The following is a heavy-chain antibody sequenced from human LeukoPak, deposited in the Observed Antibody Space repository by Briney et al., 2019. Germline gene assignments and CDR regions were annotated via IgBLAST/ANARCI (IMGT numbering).Heavy chain of an antibody. CDR1: GYSFSSYW. J-gene: IGHJ4*02. CDR2: IYPGDSDT. V-gene: IGHV5-51*01. Sequence: GESLKISCKTSGYSFSSYWIGWVRQMPGKGLEWMGIIYPGDSDTRYSPSFQGQVTISADKSISTAYLQWSSLKASDTSMYYCARHSASSNFALDYWGQGTLVTASS. D-gene: IGHD4-11*01. CDR3: ARHSASSNFALDY.